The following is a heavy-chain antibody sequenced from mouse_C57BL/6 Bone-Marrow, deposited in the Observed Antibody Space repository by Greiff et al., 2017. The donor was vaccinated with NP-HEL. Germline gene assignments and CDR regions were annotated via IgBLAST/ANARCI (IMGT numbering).Heavy chain of an antibody. Sequence: EVKLVESGGDLVKPGGSLKLSCAASGFTFSSYGMSWVRQTPDKRLEWVATISSGGSYTYYPDSVKGRFTISRDNAKNTLYLQMSSLKSEDTAMYYCARHAYGWYFDVWGTGTTVTVSS. CDR2: ISSGGSYT. CDR1: GFTFSSYG. D-gene: IGHD1-1*01. V-gene: IGHV5-6*01. J-gene: IGHJ1*03. CDR3: ARHAYGWYFDV.